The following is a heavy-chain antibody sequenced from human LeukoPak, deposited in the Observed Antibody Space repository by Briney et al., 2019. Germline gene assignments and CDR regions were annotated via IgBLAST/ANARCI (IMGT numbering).Heavy chain of an antibody. CDR3: ARSLMTTVTTLEGYYYGMDV. J-gene: IGHJ6*02. CDR2: ISWSSGSI. V-gene: IGHV3-9*01. D-gene: IGHD4-17*01. Sequence: GRSLRLSCAASGFTFDDYAMHWVRQAPGKGLEWVSGISWSSGSIGYADSVKGRFTISRDNAKNSLYLQMNSLRAEDTALYYCARSLMTTVTTLEGYYYGMDVWGQGTTVTVSS. CDR1: GFTFDDYA.